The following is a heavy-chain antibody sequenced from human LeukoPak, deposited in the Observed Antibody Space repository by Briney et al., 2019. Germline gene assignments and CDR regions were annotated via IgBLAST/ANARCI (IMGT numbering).Heavy chain of an antibody. CDR1: GYPISSGYS. CDR3: ARETEKQWQY. D-gene: IGHD6-19*01. Sequence: PSETLSLTCTVSGYPISSGYSWGWIRQPPGKGLEFIASIFHSGYTYYDPSLKSRVTISVDTSKNQFSLRLSSVTAADTAVYYCARETEKQWQYWGQGTMVTVSS. V-gene: IGHV4-38-2*02. J-gene: IGHJ3*01. CDR2: IFHSGYT.